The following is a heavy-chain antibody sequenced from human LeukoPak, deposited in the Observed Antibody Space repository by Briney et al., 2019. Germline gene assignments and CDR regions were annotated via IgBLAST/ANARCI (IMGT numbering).Heavy chain of an antibody. J-gene: IGHJ4*02. D-gene: IGHD6-13*01. Sequence: ASVKVSCKASGYTFTDYYMHWVRQAPGQGVEWMGWINPNSGGTKYAQKFQGRVTMTRDTSISTAYMELSRLRSDDTAEYYCARDTDRSSWNYWGQGTLVTVSS. CDR1: GYTFTDYY. CDR2: INPNSGGT. CDR3: ARDTDRSSWNY. V-gene: IGHV1-2*02.